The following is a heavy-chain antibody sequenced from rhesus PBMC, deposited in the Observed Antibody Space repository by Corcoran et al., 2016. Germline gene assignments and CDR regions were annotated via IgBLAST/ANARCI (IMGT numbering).Heavy chain of an antibody. CDR3: GRLGYYGLFAY. D-gene: IGHD4-29*01. CDR1: GIDFSRYW. J-gene: IGHJ3*01. V-gene: IGHV3-28*01. Sequence: EVKLLQSGGGLVQPGGSLKLSCAASGIDFSRYWMSWVRRAPGKGLEWIGEINPDSRTINYAPSLKDKFIISRDNAKNTLFLQMSKVRSEDTALYYCGRLGYYGLFAYWGQGTLVTVSA. CDR2: INPDSRTI.